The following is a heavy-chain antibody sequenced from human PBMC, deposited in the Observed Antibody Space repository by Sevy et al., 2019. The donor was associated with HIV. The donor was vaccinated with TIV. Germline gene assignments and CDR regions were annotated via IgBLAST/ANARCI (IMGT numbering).Heavy chain of an antibody. CDR1: GYTFISYG. V-gene: IGHV1-18*01. CDR2: ISAYNGNT. D-gene: IGHD3-22*01. CDR3: ARDLGGYYDSSGYYPIDY. J-gene: IGHJ4*02. Sequence: ASVKVSCKASGYTFISYGISWVRQAPGQGLEWMGWISAYNGNTNYAQNFQGRVTMTTDTSTSTAYMELRSLRSDDTAVYYCARDLGGYYDSSGYYPIDYWGQGTLVTVSS.